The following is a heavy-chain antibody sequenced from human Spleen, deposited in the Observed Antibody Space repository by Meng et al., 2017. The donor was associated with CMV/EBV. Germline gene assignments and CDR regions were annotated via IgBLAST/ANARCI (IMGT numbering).Heavy chain of an antibody. Sequence: ASGFTFSSCAMHWVRQAPGKGLEWVSAISGSGGSTYYADSVKGRFTISRDNSKNTLYLQMNSLRAEDTAVYYCAKIGDFFPADRLDYWGQGTLVTVSS. CDR2: ISGSGGST. D-gene: IGHD3-10*01. CDR3: AKIGDFFPADRLDY. CDR1: GFTFSSCA. V-gene: IGHV3-23*01. J-gene: IGHJ4*02.